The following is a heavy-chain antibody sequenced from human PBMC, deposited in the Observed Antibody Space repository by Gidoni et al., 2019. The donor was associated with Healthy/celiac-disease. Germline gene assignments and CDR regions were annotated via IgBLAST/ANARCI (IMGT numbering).Heavy chain of an antibody. V-gene: IGHV4-61*02. CDR3: ASGAARPRGYGMDV. Sequence: VQLQAAGAGLVKPAQTLSLPCTVAGGSTSRVSYFCSWIRQPAGKGLGWIGSIFTCGSTNYNPSRNSRLTMAVDTSKTQFALKLSSVTAAATAVYDCASGAARPRGYGMDVWGQGTTVTVSS. D-gene: IGHD6-6*01. J-gene: IGHJ6*02. CDR1: GGSTSRVSYF. CDR2: IFTCGST.